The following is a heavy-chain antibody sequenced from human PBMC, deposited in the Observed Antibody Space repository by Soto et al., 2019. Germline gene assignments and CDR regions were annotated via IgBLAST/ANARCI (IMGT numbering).Heavy chain of an antibody. CDR2: IYYSGSN. J-gene: IGHJ6*03. V-gene: IGHV4-59*08. CDR3: ARTTELYYDFWSGPPYYYMDV. CDR1: GGSISSYY. D-gene: IGHD3-3*01. Sequence: SETLSLTCTVSGGSISSYYWSWIRQPPGKGLEWIGYIYYSGSNNYNPSLKSRVTISVDTSKNQFSLKLSSVTAADTAVYYCARTTELYYDFWSGPPYYYMDVWGKGTTVTVSS.